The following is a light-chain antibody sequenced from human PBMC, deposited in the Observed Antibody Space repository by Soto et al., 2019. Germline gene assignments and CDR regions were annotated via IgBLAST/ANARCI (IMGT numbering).Light chain of an antibody. V-gene: IGLV1-40*01. CDR3: QSDDNSGSGVV. CDR2: GNS. Sequence: QSVMTQPPSVSGAPGQRVTISCTGSSSNIGAKYDVHWYQQLPGTAPKLLIYGNSNRPSGVPDRFSGSRSGTSASLAITWLQAEDEADYYCQSDDNSGSGVVFGCGTKLTVL. J-gene: IGLJ2*01. CDR1: SSNIGAKYD.